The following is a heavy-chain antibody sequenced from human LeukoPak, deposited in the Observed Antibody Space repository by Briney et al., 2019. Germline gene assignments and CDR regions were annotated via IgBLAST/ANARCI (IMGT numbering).Heavy chain of an antibody. CDR2: MNPSSSNT. J-gene: IGHJ5*02. CDR1: GYNFTSYD. CDR3: VRAAQEGRDSLTGVQTGNWFDP. V-gene: IGHV1-8*01. Sequence: ASVKVSCKTSGYNFTSYDINWVRQATGQGPEWMGGMNPSSSNTGYAQNFQGRLDLTRNIALTTAYMELSSLTSEDTATYYCVRAAQEGRDSLTGVQTGNWFDPWGQGTLVTVSS. D-gene: IGHD3-9*01.